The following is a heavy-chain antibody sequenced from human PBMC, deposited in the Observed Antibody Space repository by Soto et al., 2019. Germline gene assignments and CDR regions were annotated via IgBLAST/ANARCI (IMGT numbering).Heavy chain of an antibody. CDR2: VSGSGGTT. D-gene: IGHD3-22*01. J-gene: IGHJ4*02. CDR3: VKGATYYSDSSDYYADY. Sequence: PGWSLRLSCAASGFSFSSYAMSWVRRAPGKGLEWASTVSGSGGTTYYADSLKGRFTISRDNSKNTLYLQMNSLRAEDTAVYYCVKGATYYSDSSDYYADYWGQGTLVTVSS. CDR1: GFSFSSYA. V-gene: IGHV3-23*01.